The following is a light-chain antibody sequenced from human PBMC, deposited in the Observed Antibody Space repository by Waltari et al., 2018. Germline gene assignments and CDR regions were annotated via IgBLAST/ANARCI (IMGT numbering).Light chain of an antibody. V-gene: IGLV6-57*03. CDR2: EGD. CDR1: SVTIASNC. J-gene: IGLJ3*02. CDR3: HSYDGINQV. Sequence: NFMLTQTHSVSESPGKTVTISCTRTSVTIASNCMHWCQHRPGGAPTTVIHEGDQRPSGVTDRFSGSIDTSPPSASPTISGLKTEDESDFFCHSYDGINQVFAGGTK.